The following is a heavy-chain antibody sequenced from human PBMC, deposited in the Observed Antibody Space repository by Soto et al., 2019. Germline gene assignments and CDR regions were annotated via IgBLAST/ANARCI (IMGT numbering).Heavy chain of an antibody. Sequence: QVQLQQWGAGLLKPSETLSITCAVYGGSFSGYYWSWIRQPPGKGLEWIGEINHSGSTNYNPSLKIRVTISVDTSKNQFSLKLSSVTAADTAVYYCARGLVVGYCSSTSCFPFDYWGQGTLVTVSS. CDR2: INHSGST. CDR1: GGSFSGYY. J-gene: IGHJ4*02. V-gene: IGHV4-34*01. CDR3: ARGLVVGYCSSTSCFPFDY. D-gene: IGHD2-2*01.